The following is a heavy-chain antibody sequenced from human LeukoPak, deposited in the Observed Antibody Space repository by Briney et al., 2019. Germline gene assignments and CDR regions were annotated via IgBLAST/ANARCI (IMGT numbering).Heavy chain of an antibody. Sequence: GGSLRLPCAASGFTFSSYAMHWVRQAPGKGLEWVAVISYDGSNKYYADSVKGRFTISRDNSKNTLYLQMNSLRAEDTAVYYCARGALMDQLYNWFDPWGQGTLVTVSS. CDR1: GFTFSSYA. CDR2: ISYDGSNK. CDR3: ARGALMDQLYNWFDP. D-gene: IGHD2-2*01. J-gene: IGHJ5*02. V-gene: IGHV3-30*04.